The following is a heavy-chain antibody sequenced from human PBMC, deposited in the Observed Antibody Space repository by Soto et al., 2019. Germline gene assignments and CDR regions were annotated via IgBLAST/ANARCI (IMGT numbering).Heavy chain of an antibody. CDR3: ARADRGYSYGYVDY. J-gene: IGHJ4*02. Sequence: ETLSLTCAVYGGSFSGYYWSWIRQPPGKGLEWIGEINHSGSTNYNPSLKSRVTISVDTSKNQFSLKLSSVTAADTAVYYCARADRGYSYGYVDYWGQGTLVTVSS. CDR1: GGSFSGYY. CDR2: INHSGST. V-gene: IGHV4-34*01. D-gene: IGHD5-18*01.